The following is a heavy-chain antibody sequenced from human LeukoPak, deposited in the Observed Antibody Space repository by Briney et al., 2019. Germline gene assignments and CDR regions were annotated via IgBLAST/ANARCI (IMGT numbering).Heavy chain of an antibody. V-gene: IGHV3-21*01. J-gene: IGHJ5*02. CDR1: GFTFSSYS. CDR2: ISSSSSYI. CDR3: ARGRTGFNWFDP. Sequence: PGGSLRLSCAASGFTFSSYSMNWVRQAPGKGLEWVSSISSSSSYIYYADSVKGRFTISRDNAKNSLYLQMNSLRAEDTAVYYCARGRTGFNWFDPWGQGTLVTVSS. D-gene: IGHD3/OR15-3a*01.